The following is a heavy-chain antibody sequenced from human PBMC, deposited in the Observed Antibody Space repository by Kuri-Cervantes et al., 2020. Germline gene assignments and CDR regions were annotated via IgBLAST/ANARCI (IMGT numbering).Heavy chain of an antibody. D-gene: IGHD6-6*01. CDR1: GGSISSYY. J-gene: IGHJ3*02. V-gene: IGHV4-59*12. Sequence: SETLSLTCTVSGGSISSYYWSWIRQPPGKGLEWIGYIYYSGSTYYNPSLKSRVTISVDTSKNQFSLKLSSVTAADTAVYHCARDPGGQLADDAFDIWGQGTMVTVSS. CDR2: IYYSGST. CDR3: ARDPGGQLADDAFDI.